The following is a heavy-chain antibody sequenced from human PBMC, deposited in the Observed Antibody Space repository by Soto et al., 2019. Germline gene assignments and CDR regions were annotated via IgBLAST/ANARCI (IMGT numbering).Heavy chain of an antibody. Sequence: EVQLVESGGGLVQPGGSLRLSCAAPGFTFSSYDMHWVRQATGKGLEWVSAIGTAGDTYYPGSVKGRFTISRENAKNSLYLQMNSLRAGDTAVYYCARGTSSGYYYMDVWGKGTTVTVSS. CDR3: ARGTSSGYYYMDV. CDR2: IGTAGDT. D-gene: IGHD6-19*01. J-gene: IGHJ6*03. CDR1: GFTFSSYD. V-gene: IGHV3-13*01.